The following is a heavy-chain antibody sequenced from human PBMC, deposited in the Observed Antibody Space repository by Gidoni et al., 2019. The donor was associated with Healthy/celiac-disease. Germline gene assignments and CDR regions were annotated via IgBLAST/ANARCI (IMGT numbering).Heavy chain of an antibody. CDR1: GFTFAAYA. Sequence: EVQLVESGGGLVQPGRSLRLSCAASGFTFAAYAMHWVRQAHGKGLEWVSGISWNSGSIGYADSVKGRFTIPRDNAKNSLYLQMNSLRAEDTALYYCAKGGGGYSYGYPLDYWGQGTLVTVSS. V-gene: IGHV3-9*01. CDR2: ISWNSGSI. CDR3: AKGGGGYSYGYPLDY. D-gene: IGHD5-18*01. J-gene: IGHJ4*02.